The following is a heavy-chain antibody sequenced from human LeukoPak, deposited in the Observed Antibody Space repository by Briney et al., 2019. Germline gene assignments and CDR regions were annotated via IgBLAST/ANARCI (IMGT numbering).Heavy chain of an antibody. CDR1: GGSISSYY. J-gene: IGHJ4*02. Sequence: TSETLSLTCTVSGGSISSYYWSWIRQPPGKGLEWIGYIYYSGSTNYNPSLKSRVTISVDTSKNQFSLKLSSVTAADTAVYYCARGPDGDLLFDYWGQGTLVTVSS. D-gene: IGHD4-17*01. V-gene: IGHV4-59*12. CDR2: IYYSGST. CDR3: ARGPDGDLLFDY.